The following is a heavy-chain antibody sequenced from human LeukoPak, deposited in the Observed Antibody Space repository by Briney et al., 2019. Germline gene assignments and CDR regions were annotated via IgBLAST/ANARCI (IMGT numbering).Heavy chain of an antibody. J-gene: IGHJ3*02. CDR3: ASYSQDGNYAFDI. V-gene: IGHV1-18*01. CDR2: ISAYNGNT. CDR1: GYTFTSYG. D-gene: IGHD2-15*01. Sequence: GASVKGSCKASGYTFTSYGISWVRQAPGQGLERMGWISAYNGNTNYAQKLQGRVTMTTDTSTSTAYMELRSLRSDDTAVYYCASYSQDGNYAFDIWGQGTMVTVSS.